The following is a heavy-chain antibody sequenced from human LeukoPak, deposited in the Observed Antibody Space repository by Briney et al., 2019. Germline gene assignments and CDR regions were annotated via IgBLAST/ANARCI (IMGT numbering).Heavy chain of an antibody. Sequence: GASVKVSCKASGYTFTGYYMHWVRQAPGQGLEWMGWINPNSGDTNYAQKFQGRVTMTRDTSISTAYMELSRLTSDDTAVYYCATSQVGCTTTSCYSYFDYWGQGTLVTVSS. V-gene: IGHV1-2*02. CDR1: GYTFTGYY. CDR2: INPNSGDT. J-gene: IGHJ4*02. D-gene: IGHD2-2*01. CDR3: ATSQVGCTTTSCYSYFDY.